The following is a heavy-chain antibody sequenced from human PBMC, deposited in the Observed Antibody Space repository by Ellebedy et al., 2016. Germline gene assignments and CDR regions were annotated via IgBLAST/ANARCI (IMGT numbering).Heavy chain of an antibody. CDR3: ARGRGLARPIGWFNP. CDR1: GGSISSSNW. V-gene: IGHV4-4*02. J-gene: IGHJ5*02. D-gene: IGHD3-10*01. CDR2: IYHSGST. Sequence: SETLSLXCAVSGGSISSSNWWSRVRQPPGKGLEWIGEIYHSGSTNYNPSLKSRVTISVDTSKNQFSLKLSSVTAADTAVYYCARGRGLARPIGWFNPWGQGTLVTVSS.